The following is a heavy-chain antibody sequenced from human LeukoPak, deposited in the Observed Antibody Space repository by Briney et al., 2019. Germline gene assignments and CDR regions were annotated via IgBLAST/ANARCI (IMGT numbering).Heavy chain of an antibody. CDR1: GFTFCSYE. J-gene: IGHJ4*02. V-gene: IGHV3-48*03. Sequence: PGGSLRLSCAAYGFTFCSYEMNWVRQAPGMGLVWVSHITSGGGTIYYADSVKGRFTISRDNAKRSLYLQMNSLRAEDTAVYYSARRDGESRYYFDYWGQGTLVTVSS. D-gene: IGHD4-17*01. CDR3: ARRDGESRYYFDY. CDR2: ITSGGGTI.